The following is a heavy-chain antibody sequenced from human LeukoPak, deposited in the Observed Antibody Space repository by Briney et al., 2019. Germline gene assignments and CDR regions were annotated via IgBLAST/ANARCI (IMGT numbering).Heavy chain of an antibody. J-gene: IGHJ4*02. D-gene: IGHD7-27*01. CDR2: ISYDGSNK. CDR1: GFTFSSYG. Sequence: GGSLRLSCAASGFTFSSYGMHWVRQAPGKGLEWVAVISYDGSNKYYADSVKGRFTISRDNSKNTLYLQMNSLRAEDTAVYYCAKTGEVGPNWGGPPGYYFDYWGQGTLVTVSS. CDR3: AKTGEVGPNWGGPPGYYFDY. V-gene: IGHV3-30*18.